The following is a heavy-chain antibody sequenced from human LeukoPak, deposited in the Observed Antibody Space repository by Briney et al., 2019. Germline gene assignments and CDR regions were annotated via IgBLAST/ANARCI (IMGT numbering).Heavy chain of an antibody. Sequence: PGGSLRLSCAASRFRLADYTMHWVRQGPGKGLEWVSFISWDGGSTYYTDSAKGRFTISKDNSKNSLYPQMNSLGTEDTALYFCARTSLGDYWYFDLWGRGTPVTVSS. CDR1: RFRLADYT. CDR3: ARTSLGDYWYFDL. D-gene: IGHD3-16*01. V-gene: IGHV3-43*01. CDR2: ISWDGGST. J-gene: IGHJ2*01.